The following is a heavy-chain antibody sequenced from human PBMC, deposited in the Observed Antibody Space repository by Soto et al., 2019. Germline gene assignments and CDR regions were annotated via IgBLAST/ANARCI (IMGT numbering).Heavy chain of an antibody. CDR3: AHFDSGWLDAQFDI. CDR2: IYWDDDK. Sequence: QITLKESGPTLVKPTQTLTLTCTFSGFSLSTSGVGVGWIRQPPGKALEWLALIYWDDDKRYSPSLKSRLTITNDTSKNQEVLTMTTMDPVETATHYCAHFDSGWLDAQFDIWGQGTMVTVSS. J-gene: IGHJ3*02. V-gene: IGHV2-5*02. CDR1: GFSLSTSGVG. D-gene: IGHD3-9*01.